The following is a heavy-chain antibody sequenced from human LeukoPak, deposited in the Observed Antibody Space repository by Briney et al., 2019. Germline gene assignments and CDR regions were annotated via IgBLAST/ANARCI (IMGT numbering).Heavy chain of an antibody. CDR2: IYTSGTT. Sequence: PSETLSLTCTVSGGSLSSYYWSWVRQPAGKGLEWVGRIYTSGTTNYNTSLKSRVTISVDKSKNQFSLKLSSVTAADTAVYYCARDLSGCSGGSCRAAYYYYYMYVWGKGTTVTVSS. V-gene: IGHV4-4*07. J-gene: IGHJ6*03. CDR1: GGSLSSYY. D-gene: IGHD2-15*01. CDR3: ARDLSGCSGGSCRAAYYYYYMYV.